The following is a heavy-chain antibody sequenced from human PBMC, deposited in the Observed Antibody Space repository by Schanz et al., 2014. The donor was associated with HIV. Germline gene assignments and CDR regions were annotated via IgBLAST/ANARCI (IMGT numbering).Heavy chain of an antibody. CDR1: GGTFSAHA. CDR3: ARDAASHSYGSTMDV. Sequence: VQLVESGGGMVLPGTSLRLSCAASGGTFSAHAFHWVRQAPGKGLEWVANIKQDGSEKHYVASVKGRFTISRDNAKNSLYLQMNSLRAEDTAVYYCARDAASHSYGSTMDVWGQGTTVTVSS. D-gene: IGHD5-18*01. J-gene: IGHJ6*02. CDR2: IKQDGSEK. V-gene: IGHV3-7*01.